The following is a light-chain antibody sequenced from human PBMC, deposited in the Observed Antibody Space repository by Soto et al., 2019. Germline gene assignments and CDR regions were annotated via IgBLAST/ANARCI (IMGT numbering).Light chain of an antibody. J-gene: IGLJ1*01. Sequence: QSALAQPASVSGSPGQSITISCTGTDTDIGTYNLVSWYQQCPGTAPKVIIFDVSSRPSGVSSRFSGSKSSNTASLTISALQAEDEADYYCCSSTSSNTFVFGTGTKVTVL. V-gene: IGLV2-23*02. CDR3: CSSTSSNTFV. CDR2: DVS. CDR1: DTDIGTYNL.